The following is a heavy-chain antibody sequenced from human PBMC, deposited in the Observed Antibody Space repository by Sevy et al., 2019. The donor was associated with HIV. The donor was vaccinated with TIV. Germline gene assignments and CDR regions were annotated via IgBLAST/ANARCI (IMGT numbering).Heavy chain of an antibody. CDR2: INSDGSST. CDR1: GFTFSSYL. CDR3: ARGQGY. J-gene: IGHJ4*02. Sequence: GGSLRLSCAASGFTFSSYLMHWVRQAPGKGPVGVSRINSDGSSTSYADSVKGRFTISRDNARNTLYLEMNSLRSEDTAVYYCARGQGYWGQGTLVTVSS. V-gene: IGHV3-74*01.